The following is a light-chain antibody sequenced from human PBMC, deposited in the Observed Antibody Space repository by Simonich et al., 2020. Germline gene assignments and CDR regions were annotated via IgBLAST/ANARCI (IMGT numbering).Light chain of an antibody. CDR3: MQSIQLPLT. Sequence: DIEMTQTPLSLSVTPGQPASISCKSSQSLLLSDGKTYLYWYLQKPGQSPQLLIYEGSNRFAGVPDRFSGSGSGTDFTLKISRVEAEDVGVYYCMQSIQLPLTFGGGTKVEIK. CDR2: EGS. V-gene: IGKV2D-29*02. CDR1: QSLLLSDGKTY. J-gene: IGKJ4*01.